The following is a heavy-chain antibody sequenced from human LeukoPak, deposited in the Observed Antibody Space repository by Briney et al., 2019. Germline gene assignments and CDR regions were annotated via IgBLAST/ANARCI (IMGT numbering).Heavy chain of an antibody. J-gene: IGHJ4*02. CDR2: ILSDGSIQ. CDR3: AKRTALGGSNFEDD. CDR1: GFTFSTYC. V-gene: IGHV3-30*18. Sequence: GGSLRLSCAAPGFTFSTYCMHWVRQAPGKGLEWVAVILSDGSIQNTADSVRGRFIISRDNSKNTLFLHMNRLRTEDTALCYCAKRTALGGSNFEDDWGQGTLVTVSS. D-gene: IGHD3-9*01.